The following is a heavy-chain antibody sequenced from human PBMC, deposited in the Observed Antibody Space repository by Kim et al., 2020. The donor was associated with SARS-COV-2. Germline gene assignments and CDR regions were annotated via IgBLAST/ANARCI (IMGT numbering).Heavy chain of an antibody. V-gene: IGHV3-23*01. Sequence: GGSLRLSCAAFGFTFSSSDLSWVRQAPGKGLEWISGIRGSDGTTYYANSVKGRFTISRDNSKRTLYLQMVSLRAEDTAKYHCAKGGYPARDLWGQGTQVTVSS. J-gene: IGHJ5*02. D-gene: IGHD3-22*01. CDR1: GFTFSSSD. CDR3: AKGGYPARDL. CDR2: IRGSDGTT.